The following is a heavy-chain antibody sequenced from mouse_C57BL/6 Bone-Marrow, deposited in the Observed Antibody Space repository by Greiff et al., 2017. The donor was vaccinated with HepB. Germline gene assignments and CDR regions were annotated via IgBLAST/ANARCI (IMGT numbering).Heavy chain of an antibody. Sequence: QVQLQQPGAELVKPGASVKLSCKASGYTFTSYWMHWVKQRPGQGLEWIGMNHPNSGSTNYNEKFKSKATLTVDKSSSTAYMQLSSLTSEDSAVYYCARGGVYPFYFDYWGQGTTLTVSS. CDR2: NHPNSGST. CDR3: ARGGVYPFYFDY. CDR1: GYTFTSYW. V-gene: IGHV1-64*01. J-gene: IGHJ2*01. D-gene: IGHD1-3*01.